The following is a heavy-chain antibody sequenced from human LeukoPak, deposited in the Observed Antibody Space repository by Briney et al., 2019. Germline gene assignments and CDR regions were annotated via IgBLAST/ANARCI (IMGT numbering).Heavy chain of an antibody. Sequence: ASVKVSCKASGYTFTSYGISWVRQAPGQGLEWMGWISAYNGNTNYAQKLQGRVTMTTDTSTSTAYMELRSLRSDDTVVYYCARDEGLVVVPAAKVYWGQGTLVTVSS. D-gene: IGHD2-2*01. V-gene: IGHV1-18*01. CDR3: ARDEGLVVVPAAKVY. CDR1: GYTFTSYG. CDR2: ISAYNGNT. J-gene: IGHJ4*02.